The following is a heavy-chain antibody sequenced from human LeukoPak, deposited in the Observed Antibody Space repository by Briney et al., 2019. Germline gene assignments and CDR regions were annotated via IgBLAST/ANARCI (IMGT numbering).Heavy chain of an antibody. Sequence: GGSLRLSCAASGFTFSSYGTHWVRQAPGKGLEWVAVIWYDGSNKYYADSVKGRFTISRDNSKNTLYLQMNSLRAEDTAVYYCARDKGDGYWYYFDYWGQGTLVTVSS. CDR2: IWYDGSNK. V-gene: IGHV3-33*01. J-gene: IGHJ4*01. CDR3: ARDKGDGYWYYFDY. CDR1: GFTFSSYG. D-gene: IGHD5-24*01.